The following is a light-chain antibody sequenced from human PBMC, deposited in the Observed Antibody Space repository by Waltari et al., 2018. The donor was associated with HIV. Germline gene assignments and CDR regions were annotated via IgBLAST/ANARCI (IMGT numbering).Light chain of an antibody. Sequence: EIVLTQSPATLSLSPGERATLSCGASQSISSYLAWYQQKPGLAPRLLIYDASNRAPGIPDRFSGSGSGTEFTLTISRLEPEDCAVYYCQQCGGSPGTFGQGTKLEI. CDR3: QQCGGSPGT. CDR1: QSISSY. CDR2: DAS. J-gene: IGKJ2*01. V-gene: IGKV3D-20*01.